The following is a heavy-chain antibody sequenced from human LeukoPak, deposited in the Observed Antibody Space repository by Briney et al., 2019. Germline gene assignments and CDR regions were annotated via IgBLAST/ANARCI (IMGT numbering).Heavy chain of an antibody. J-gene: IGHJ4*02. V-gene: IGHV3-7*01. CDR3: TYDHFDS. CDR2: IKQDGSEK. CDR1: GFTFSTYW. D-gene: IGHD2-21*01. Sequence: PGGSLRLSCAASGFTFSTYWMSWVRQAPGKGLEWVANIKQDGSEKYYVDSVKGRFTISRDNAKKTLYLQMNGLRVDDTAVYYCTYDHFDSWGQGTLVTVSS.